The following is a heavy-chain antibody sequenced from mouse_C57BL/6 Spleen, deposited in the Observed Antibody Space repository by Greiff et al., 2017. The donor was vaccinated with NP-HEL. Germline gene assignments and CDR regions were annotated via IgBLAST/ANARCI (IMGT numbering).Heavy chain of an antibody. Sequence: QVQLQQSGAELVRPGASVKLSCKASGYTFTDYYINWVKQRPGQGLEWIARIYPGSGNTYYNEKFKGKATLTAEKSSSTAYMQLSSLTSEDSAVYFCARENFSFDITTVVATPYFDYWGQGTTLTVSS. D-gene: IGHD1-1*01. CDR1: GYTFTDYY. V-gene: IGHV1-76*01. J-gene: IGHJ2*01. CDR2: IYPGSGNT. CDR3: ARENFSFDITTVVATPYFDY.